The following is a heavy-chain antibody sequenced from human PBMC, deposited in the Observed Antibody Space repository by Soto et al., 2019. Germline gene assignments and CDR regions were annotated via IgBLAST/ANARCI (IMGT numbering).Heavy chain of an antibody. CDR2: ISYDGVNK. Sequence: PGGSLRLSCAASGFTFSTYGMHWVRQAPGKGLEWVAVISYDGVNKYYADSVKGRFTISRDNSKNTLYLQMNSLRAEDTAVYYCARHRSISPMWGMDVWGQGTTVTVSS. J-gene: IGHJ6*02. V-gene: IGHV3-30*03. CDR3: ARHRSISPMWGMDV. D-gene: IGHD2-21*01. CDR1: GFTFSTYG.